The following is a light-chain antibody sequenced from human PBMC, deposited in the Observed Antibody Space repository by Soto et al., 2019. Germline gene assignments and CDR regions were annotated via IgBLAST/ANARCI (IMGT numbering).Light chain of an antibody. V-gene: IGLV2-14*01. J-gene: IGLJ1*01. Sequence: QSALTQPASVSGSPGESITVSCSGSISDIGSHNYVSWYRQYPGEAPKLMIYEVSNRPSGVSNRFSGSKSGNTASLTISGLQAEDEADYYCCSYTSSGTYVFGTGTKVTVL. CDR2: EVS. CDR3: CSYTSSGTYV. CDR1: ISDIGSHNY.